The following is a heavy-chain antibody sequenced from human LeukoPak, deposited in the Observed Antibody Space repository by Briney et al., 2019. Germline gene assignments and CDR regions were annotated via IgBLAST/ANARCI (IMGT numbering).Heavy chain of an antibody. D-gene: IGHD2-2*01. J-gene: IGHJ5*02. Sequence: SETLSLTCAVSGYSISSGYYWGWIRQPPGKGLEWIGSIYHSGSTYYNPSLKSRVTISVDTSKNQFSLKLSSVTAADTAVYYCARDDLLDVVVPAAHNWFDPWGRGTLVTVSS. CDR3: ARDDLLDVVVPAAHNWFDP. CDR1: GYSISSGYY. V-gene: IGHV4-38-2*02. CDR2: IYHSGST.